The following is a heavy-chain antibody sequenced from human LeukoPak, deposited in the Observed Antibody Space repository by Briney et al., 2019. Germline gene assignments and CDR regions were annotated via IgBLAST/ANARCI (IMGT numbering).Heavy chain of an antibody. D-gene: IGHD3-16*01. CDR2: IYTTGNT. CDR3: ARHGYTASHYFLDY. CDR1: SGSINSYY. Sequence: PSETLSLTCTVSSGSINSYYWGWVRHPAGRGLEWIGRIYTTGNTNYNPSLKSRLTMSVDTSKRQFSLNLRSVTAADTAIYYCARHGYTASHYFLDYWSQGILVTVSS. V-gene: IGHV4-4*07. J-gene: IGHJ4*02.